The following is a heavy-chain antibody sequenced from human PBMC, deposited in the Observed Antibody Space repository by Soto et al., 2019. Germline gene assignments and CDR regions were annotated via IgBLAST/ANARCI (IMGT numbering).Heavy chain of an antibody. Sequence: LSLTCTVSGGSISSFYWTWIRQPPGKGLEWIGYIYYTGTTSYNPSLRSRVTISVDTSKNQFSLKVRSVTAADTAVYYCARVERYSSGWYPYWGQGTLVTVSS. D-gene: IGHD6-19*01. J-gene: IGHJ4*02. CDR1: GGSISSFY. CDR3: ARVERYSSGWYPY. V-gene: IGHV4-59*01. CDR2: IYYTGTT.